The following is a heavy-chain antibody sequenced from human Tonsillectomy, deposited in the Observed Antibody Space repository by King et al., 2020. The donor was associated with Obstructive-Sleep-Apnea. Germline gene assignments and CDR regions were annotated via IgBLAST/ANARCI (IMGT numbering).Heavy chain of an antibody. Sequence: VQLVESGGGLVQPGGSLRLSCAASGFTFSSYSINWVRQAPGKGLEWVSYISSSSSTIYYADSVKGRFTISRDNAKNSLYLQMNSLRAEDTAVDYCAAICRGRFTNSLENAKNSLYLQRNSLRAEDTAVDYCARTYHHLTGYFDYWGQGTLVTVSS. CDR3: AAICRGRFTNSLENAKNSLYLQRNSLRAEDTAVDYCARTYHHLTGYFDY. D-gene: IGHD1/OR15-1a*01. CDR1: GFTFSSYS. V-gene: IGHV3-48*01. J-gene: IGHJ4*02. CDR2: ISSSSSTI.